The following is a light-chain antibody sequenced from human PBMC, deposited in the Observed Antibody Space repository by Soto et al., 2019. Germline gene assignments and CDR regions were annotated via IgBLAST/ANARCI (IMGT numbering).Light chain of an antibody. Sequence: DIQMTQSPSSLSASVGDRVTITCRASLPISNYLAWYQQKPGKIPNLLIYAASTLQAGVPSRFSGSGSGTGFTLTISSLRPDDFATYYCQHYSGDRATFGQGTKVDIK. CDR2: AAS. V-gene: IGKV1-27*01. J-gene: IGKJ1*01. CDR3: QHYSGDRAT. CDR1: LPISNY.